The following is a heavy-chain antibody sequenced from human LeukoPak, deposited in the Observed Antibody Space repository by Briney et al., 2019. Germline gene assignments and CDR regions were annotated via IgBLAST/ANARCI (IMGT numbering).Heavy chain of an antibody. J-gene: IGHJ5*02. Sequence: GGSLRLSCAASGFTFSSYEMNWVRQAPGKGLEWVSYISSSGSTIYYADSVKGRFTISRDNAKNSLYLQMNSLRAEDTAVYYCARYSCLYGGSYCNWFDPWGQGTLVTVSS. CDR1: GFTFSSYE. CDR3: ARYSCLYGGSYCNWFDP. V-gene: IGHV3-48*03. CDR2: ISSSGSTI. D-gene: IGHD1-26*01.